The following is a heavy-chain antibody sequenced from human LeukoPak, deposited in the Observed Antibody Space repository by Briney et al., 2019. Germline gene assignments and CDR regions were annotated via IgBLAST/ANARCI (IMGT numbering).Heavy chain of an antibody. D-gene: IGHD1-26*01. J-gene: IGHJ6*02. CDR1: GGSISSYY. V-gene: IGHV4-59*01. CDR2: IYYSGST. CDR3: ARGELPGRYYYYYGMDV. Sequence: SETLSLTCTISGGSISSYYWSWIRQPPGKGLEWIGYIYYSGSTNYNPSLKSRVTISVDTSKNQFSLKLSSVTAADTAVYYCARGELPGRYYYYYGMDVWGQGTTVTVSS.